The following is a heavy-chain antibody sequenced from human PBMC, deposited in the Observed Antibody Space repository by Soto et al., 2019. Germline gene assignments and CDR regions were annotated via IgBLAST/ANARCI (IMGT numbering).Heavy chain of an antibody. Sequence: QVHLVESGPGLVKPSETLSLTCTISGGSISPYSWTWIRQSPGKRLEWIGYVSHSGRTFYTPSLKSRLTMSLDTSRSQFSLRLKSVSAADTAVYYCARLLGGYDDYGGWFAPWGQGTLVTVSS. V-gene: IGHV4-59*01. D-gene: IGHD4-17*01. CDR3: ARLLGGYDDYGGWFAP. J-gene: IGHJ5*02. CDR1: GGSISPYS. CDR2: VSHSGRT.